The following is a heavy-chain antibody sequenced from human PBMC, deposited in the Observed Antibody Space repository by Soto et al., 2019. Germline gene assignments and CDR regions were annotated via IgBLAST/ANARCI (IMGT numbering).Heavy chain of an antibody. CDR3: ARDRGNYCSSTSCSRMDV. Sequence: QVPLVQSGAEVKKPGASVKVSCKASGYTFTSYGISWVRQAPGQGLEWMGWISAYNGNTNYAQKLQGRVTMTTDTSTSTAYMELRSLRSDDTAVYYCARDRGNYCSSTSCSRMDVWGQGTTVTVSS. D-gene: IGHD2-2*01. J-gene: IGHJ6*02. CDR1: GYTFTSYG. V-gene: IGHV1-18*01. CDR2: ISAYNGNT.